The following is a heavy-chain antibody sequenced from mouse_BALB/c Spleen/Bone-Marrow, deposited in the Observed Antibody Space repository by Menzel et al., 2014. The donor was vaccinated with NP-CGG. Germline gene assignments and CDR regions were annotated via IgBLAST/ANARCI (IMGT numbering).Heavy chain of an antibody. CDR1: GFDFSGFW. V-gene: IGHV4-1*02. CDR3: ARLGYYGGFAY. Sequence: DVKLVESGGGLVQPGGSLKLSCAASGFDFSGFWMGWVRQAPGKGLEWIGEINPDSSTINHTPSLKDRFIISRDSAKNTLYLQMSKVRSEDTALYYCARLGYYGGFAYWGQGTLVTVSA. CDR2: INPDSSTI. D-gene: IGHD2-3*01. J-gene: IGHJ3*01.